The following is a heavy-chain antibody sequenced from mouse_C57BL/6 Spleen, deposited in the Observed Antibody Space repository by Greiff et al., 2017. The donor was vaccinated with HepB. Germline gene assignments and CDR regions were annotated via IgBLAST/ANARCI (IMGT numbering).Heavy chain of an antibody. CDR3: ASFITTVEGGFDY. Sequence: EVQLQQSVAELVRPGASVKLSCTASGFNIKNTYMHWVKQRPEQGLEWIGRIDPANGNTKYAPKFQGKATITADTSSNTAYLQLSSLTSEDTAIYYCASFITTVEGGFDYWGQGTTLTVSS. CDR1: GFNIKNTY. V-gene: IGHV14-3*01. CDR2: IDPANGNT. J-gene: IGHJ2*01. D-gene: IGHD1-1*01.